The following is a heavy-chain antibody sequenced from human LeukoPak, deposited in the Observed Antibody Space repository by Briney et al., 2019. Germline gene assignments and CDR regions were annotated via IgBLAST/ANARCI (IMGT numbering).Heavy chain of an antibody. V-gene: IGHV3-30*02. J-gene: IGHJ4*02. Sequence: GGSLRLSCAASGFTFSSYGMHWVRQAPGKGLEWVAFIRYDGSNKYYADSVKGRFTISRDNSKNTLYLQMNSLRAEDTAVYYCAKDLRRYCSSTSCYYFDYWGQGTLVTVSS. CDR1: GFTFSSYG. CDR3: AKDLRRYCSSTSCYYFDY. CDR2: IRYDGSNK. D-gene: IGHD2-2*01.